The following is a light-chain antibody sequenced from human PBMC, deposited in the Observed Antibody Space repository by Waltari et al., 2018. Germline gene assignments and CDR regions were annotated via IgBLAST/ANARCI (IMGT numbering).Light chain of an antibody. Sequence: DVQMTRSPGSLSASVGDRVTITCRASDDIYNYEAWLQQKPGKAPKPLIYSVSILRRGVPSRFRGSRSGTNFTLTISYLQPEDFATYFCQQFNRYPWTFGQGTKVEI. CDR3: QQFNRYPWT. J-gene: IGKJ1*01. CDR1: DDIYNY. V-gene: IGKV1-16*01. CDR2: SVS.